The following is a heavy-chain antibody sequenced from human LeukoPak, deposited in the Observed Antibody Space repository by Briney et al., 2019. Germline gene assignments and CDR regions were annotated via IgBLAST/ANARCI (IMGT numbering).Heavy chain of an antibody. CDR2: IYSSSSYI. CDR1: GFTLSSHS. J-gene: IGHJ6*02. CDR3: ARDRGFGDVRYYYYYGMDV. D-gene: IGHD3-10*01. V-gene: IGHV3-21*01. Sequence: GGPLTLSCAASGFTLSSHSMNWVRQAPGKGLEWVSSIYSSSSYIYYADSVKGRFTISRDNAKNSLYLQMNSLRAEDTAVYYCARDRGFGDVRYYYYYGMDVWGQGTTVTVSS.